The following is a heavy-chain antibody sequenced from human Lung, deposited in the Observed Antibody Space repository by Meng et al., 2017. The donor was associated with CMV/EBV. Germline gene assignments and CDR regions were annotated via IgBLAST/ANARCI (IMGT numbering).Heavy chain of an antibody. D-gene: IGHD6-13*01. Sequence: SXXVSXKASGCTLTSYAISWVRQAPGQGLEWMGGFIPVFGTANYAQTFQGRVTITTDESTSTAYMELSSLRSEDTAIYFCARGLTIAVAGTKFGSWCQGTLVTVSS. V-gene: IGHV1-69*05. J-gene: IGHJ4*02. CDR2: FIPVFGTA. CDR1: GCTLTSYA. CDR3: ARGLTIAVAGTKFGS.